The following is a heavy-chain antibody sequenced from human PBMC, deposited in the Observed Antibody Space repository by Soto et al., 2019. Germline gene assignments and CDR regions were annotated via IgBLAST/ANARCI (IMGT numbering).Heavy chain of an antibody. Sequence: EVQMLESGGDLVQPGGSLRLSCVVSGFTFSDYGMSWVRQAPGMGLEWVSTVSASGGNTYHADSVKGRFTISRDNSKNTLYLQMNSLRAEDTAIYYCTKIGFRSGTRCHTVDVWGQGTTVSVTS. CDR1: GFTFSDYG. CDR2: VSASGGNT. CDR3: TKIGFRSGTRCHTVDV. J-gene: IGHJ6*02. V-gene: IGHV3-23*01. D-gene: IGHD3-10*01.